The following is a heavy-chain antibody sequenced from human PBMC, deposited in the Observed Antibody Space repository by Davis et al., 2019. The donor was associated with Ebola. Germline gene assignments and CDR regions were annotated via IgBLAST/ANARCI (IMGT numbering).Heavy chain of an antibody. CDR3: AREMGNTNYLDY. J-gene: IGHJ4*02. CDR2: ISYDGRAS. Sequence: PGGSLRLSCAASGFMFDEYSMAWVRLAPGKGLEWISVISYDGRASTYANSVKGRFTISRDNSRSTLYLQIPRPTTEDTAVYYCAREMGNTNYLDYWGQGALVTVSS. CDR1: GFMFDEYS. D-gene: IGHD2-2*01. V-gene: IGHV3-30*04.